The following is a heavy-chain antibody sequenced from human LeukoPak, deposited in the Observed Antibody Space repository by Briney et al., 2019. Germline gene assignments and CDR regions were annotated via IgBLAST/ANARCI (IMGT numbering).Heavy chain of an antibody. CDR2: INSDGSST. V-gene: IGHV3-74*01. CDR3: ARETVYYDSSGSDAFDI. J-gene: IGHJ3*02. D-gene: IGHD3-22*01. CDR1: GFTFSSYW. Sequence: PGGSLRLSCASSGFTFSSYWMHWVRHAPWKGLVWVSRINSDGSSTSYADSVKGGFTISRDNAKNTLYLQMNSLRAEDTAVYYCARETVYYDSSGSDAFDIWGQGTMVTVSS.